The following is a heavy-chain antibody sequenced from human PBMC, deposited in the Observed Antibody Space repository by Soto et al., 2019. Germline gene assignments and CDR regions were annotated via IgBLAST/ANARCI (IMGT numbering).Heavy chain of an antibody. Sequence: PGGSLRLSCAASGFTFSSYAMSWVRQAPGKGLEWVSAISGSGGSTYYADSVKGRFTISRDNSKNTLYLQMNSLRAEDTAVCYCANWPYSNYLFFHSGSMDAFDIWGQGTMVTVSS. CDR3: ANWPYSNYLFFHSGSMDAFDI. CDR2: ISGSGGST. V-gene: IGHV3-23*01. D-gene: IGHD4-4*01. CDR1: GFTFSSYA. J-gene: IGHJ3*02.